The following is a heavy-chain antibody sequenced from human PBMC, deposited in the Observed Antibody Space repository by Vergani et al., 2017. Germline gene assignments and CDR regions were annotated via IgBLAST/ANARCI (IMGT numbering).Heavy chain of an antibody. CDR3: VKDHPGFDE. J-gene: IGHJ4*02. CDR2: IQKDGIDK. V-gene: IGHV3-30*02. Sequence: QVQLVESGGGVVQPGESLRLSCAASGFPFSTYGMPWVRQAPGKGLEWVAFIQKDGIDKFYADSVRGRFTISRDISKNTLYLKMNSLSAEDTALYHCVKDHPGFDEWGRGTLVSVS. CDR1: GFPFSTYG.